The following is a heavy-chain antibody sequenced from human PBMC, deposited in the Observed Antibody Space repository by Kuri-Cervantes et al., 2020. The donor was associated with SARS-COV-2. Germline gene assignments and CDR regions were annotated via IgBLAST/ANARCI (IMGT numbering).Heavy chain of an antibody. V-gene: IGHV3-30-3*01. J-gene: IGHJ2*01. CDR1: GFTFSSYA. Sequence: GGSLRLSCAASGFTFSSYAMHWVRQAPGKGLEWVAVISYDGSNKYYADSAKGRFTISRDNSKNTPYLQMNSLRAEDTAVYYCARSPPLGYFDLWGRGTLVTVSS. CDR3: ARSPPLGYFDL. CDR2: ISYDGSNK.